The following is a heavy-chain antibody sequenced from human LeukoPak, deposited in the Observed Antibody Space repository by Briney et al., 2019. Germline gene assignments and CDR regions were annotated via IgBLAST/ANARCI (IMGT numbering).Heavy chain of an antibody. Sequence: PSGTLSLTCTVSGGSISSSRYYWGWIRQPPGKGLELIGTIYYSGSTYYNPSLKSRVTISVDTSKNQFSLELSSVTAADTAVYYCATPVQYCGGDCYPFDYWGQGTLVTVSS. CDR3: ATPVQYCGGDCYPFDY. CDR1: GGSISSSRYY. D-gene: IGHD2-21*02. CDR2: IYYSGST. V-gene: IGHV4-39*01. J-gene: IGHJ4*02.